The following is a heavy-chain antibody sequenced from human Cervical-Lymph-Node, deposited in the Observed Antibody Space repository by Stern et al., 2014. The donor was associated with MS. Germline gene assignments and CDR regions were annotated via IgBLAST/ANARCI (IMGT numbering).Heavy chain of an antibody. J-gene: IGHJ3*02. Sequence: MQLVESGGGVVQPGGSLRLSCVASGLTFSTSVMHWVRQAPGKGLEWVAVVWNDESKEHFTESVKGRVTNSRDTDKNTLHLQMSSVKAEDTAVYWCATSTASDALEIWGQGTLVTVSS. D-gene: IGHD2/OR15-2a*01. CDR3: ATSTASDALEI. CDR1: GLTFSTSV. CDR2: VWNDESKE. V-gene: IGHV3-33*01.